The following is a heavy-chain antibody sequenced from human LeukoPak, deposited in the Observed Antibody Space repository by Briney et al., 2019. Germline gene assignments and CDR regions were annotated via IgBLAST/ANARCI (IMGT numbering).Heavy chain of an antibody. V-gene: IGHV3-43*01. D-gene: IGHD1-26*01. CDR1: GYTFDDYT. Sequence: GGSLRLSCAASGYTFDDYTMHWVRQAPGKGLEWVSLISWDGGSTYYADSVKGRFTISRDNSKNSLYLQMNSLRTEDTALYYCAKDGVGATIGYFDYWGQGTLVTVSS. CDR3: AKDGVGATIGYFDY. J-gene: IGHJ4*02. CDR2: ISWDGGST.